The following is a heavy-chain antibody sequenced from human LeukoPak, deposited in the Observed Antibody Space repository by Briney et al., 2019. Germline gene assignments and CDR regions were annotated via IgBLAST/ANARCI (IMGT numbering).Heavy chain of an antibody. D-gene: IGHD2-2*01. Sequence: GESLKISCQGSGYIFTDYWIGWVRQMPGKGLEWMAIVHPGNSDTKYSPSFQGQVTISADKSLNTAYLQWSSLQASDTAMYYCATAIDRYCDTTSCYGYFDYWGQGTLVTVSS. CDR1: GYIFTDYW. J-gene: IGHJ4*02. CDR2: VHPGNSDT. V-gene: IGHV5-51*01. CDR3: ATAIDRYCDTTSCYGYFDY.